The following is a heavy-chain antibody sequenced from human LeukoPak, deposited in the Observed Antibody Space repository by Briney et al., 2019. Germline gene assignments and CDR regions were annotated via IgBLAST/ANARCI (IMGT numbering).Heavy chain of an antibody. CDR1: GFTFSSNW. V-gene: IGHV3-74*01. CDR3: GRGGARFYGMDA. J-gene: IGHJ6*02. D-gene: IGHD3-3*01. CDR2: VKSDGSST. Sequence: GGSLRLSCAASGFTFSSNWMHWVRQAAGKGLVWVSRVKSDGSSTSYADSVKGRFTISRDNAKNTLYLQMDSLRAEDTAVYYCGRGGARFYGMDAWGQGTTVIVSS.